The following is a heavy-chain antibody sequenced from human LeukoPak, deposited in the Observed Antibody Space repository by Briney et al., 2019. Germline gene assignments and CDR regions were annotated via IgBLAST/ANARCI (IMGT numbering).Heavy chain of an antibody. V-gene: IGHV1-2*02. J-gene: IGHJ4*02. D-gene: IGHD6-6*01. Sequence: GASVKVSCKAPGYTFTGYYMHWVRQAPGQGLEWMGWINPNSGGTNYAQKFQGRVTMTRDTSISTAYMELSRLRSDDTAVYYCARDLYSSSTGIDYWGQGTLVTVSS. CDR2: INPNSGGT. CDR1: GYTFTGYY. CDR3: ARDLYSSSTGIDY.